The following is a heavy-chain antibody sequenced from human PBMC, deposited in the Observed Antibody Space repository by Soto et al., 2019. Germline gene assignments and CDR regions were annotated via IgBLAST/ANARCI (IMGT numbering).Heavy chain of an antibody. V-gene: IGHV3-21*01. CDR2: ISSSSSYI. Sequence: LRPSCAASGFTFSSYSMNWVRQAPGKGLEWVSSISSSSSYIYYADSVKGRVTITRDNAKNSLYPQMNSLRAEDTAVYYWASDMGIAVAGPCFDYWGQGTLVTVSS. CDR3: ASDMGIAVAGPCFDY. J-gene: IGHJ4*02. CDR1: GFTFSSYS. D-gene: IGHD6-19*01.